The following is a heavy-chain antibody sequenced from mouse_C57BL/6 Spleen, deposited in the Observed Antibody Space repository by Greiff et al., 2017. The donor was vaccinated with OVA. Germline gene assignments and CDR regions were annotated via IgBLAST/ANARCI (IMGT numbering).Heavy chain of an antibody. CDR1: GYTFTSYW. Sequence: QVQLQQSGTELVKPGASVKLSCTASGYTFTSYWMHWVKQRPGQGLEWIGNINPSNGGTNYNEKFKSKATLTVDKSSSTAYMQLSSLTSEDSAVYYCARTEDYGSKETFDYWGQGTLVTVSA. D-gene: IGHD1-1*01. V-gene: IGHV1-53*01. CDR3: ARTEDYGSKETFDY. J-gene: IGHJ3*01. CDR2: INPSNGGT.